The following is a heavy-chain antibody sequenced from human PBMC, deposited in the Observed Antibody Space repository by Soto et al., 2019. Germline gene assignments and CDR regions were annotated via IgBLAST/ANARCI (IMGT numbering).Heavy chain of an antibody. J-gene: IGHJ6*02. D-gene: IGHD2-2*01. CDR3: ARPLRYCSSTSCRVGSLYYYYGMDV. CDR1: GWSFSRYV. CDR2: IIPIFGTA. V-gene: IGHV1-69*13. Sequence: SVKVACKGSGWSFSRYVISWVRQAPGQGLEWMGGIIPIFGTANYAQKFQGRVTITADESTSTAYMELSSLRSEDTAVYYCARPLRYCSSTSCRVGSLYYYYGMDVWGQGPTVTVSS.